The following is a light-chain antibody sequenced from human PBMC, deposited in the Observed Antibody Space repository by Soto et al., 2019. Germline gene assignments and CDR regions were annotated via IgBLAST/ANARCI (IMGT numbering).Light chain of an antibody. CDR3: QQLNSYPLT. CDR2: AAS. V-gene: IGKV1-9*01. J-gene: IGKJ4*01. CDR1: QGISNY. Sequence: IQLTQSPSFLPASVGDRVTITCRACQGISNYLAWYQQKPGKAPGLLMYAASTLQRGVSSRFSGSGSGTEFTLTISNLQPEDFATYYCQQLNSYPLTFGGGTKVDIK.